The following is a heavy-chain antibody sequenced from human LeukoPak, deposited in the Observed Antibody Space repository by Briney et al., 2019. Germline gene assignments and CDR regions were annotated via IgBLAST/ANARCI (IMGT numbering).Heavy chain of an antibody. Sequence: GGSLRLSCVASGFPFSRDWMSWVRQAPGRGLEWVANIRQEGSERHYVDSVKGRFIVSRDNARDPLYLEMNSLRVDDTAMYYCVRVGPPNAGSFDLWGQGSLVTVAS. V-gene: IGHV3-7*04. CDR2: IRQEGSER. CDR3: VRVGPPNAGSFDL. J-gene: IGHJ1*01. D-gene: IGHD3-10*01. CDR1: GFPFSRDW.